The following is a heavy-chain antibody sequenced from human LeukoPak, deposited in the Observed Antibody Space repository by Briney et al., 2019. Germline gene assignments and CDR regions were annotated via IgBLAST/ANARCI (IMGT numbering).Heavy chain of an antibody. D-gene: IGHD3-22*01. Sequence: GESLKISCKGSGYSFTSYWIGWVRQMPGKGLEWMGIIYPGDSDTRYSPSFQGQVTISADKSISTAYLQWSSLKASDTAMYYCARLPGQYYYDSSGYYYDYYFDYWGQGTLVTVS. V-gene: IGHV5-51*01. CDR1: GYSFTSYW. J-gene: IGHJ4*02. CDR3: ARLPGQYYYDSSGYYYDYYFDY. CDR2: IYPGDSDT.